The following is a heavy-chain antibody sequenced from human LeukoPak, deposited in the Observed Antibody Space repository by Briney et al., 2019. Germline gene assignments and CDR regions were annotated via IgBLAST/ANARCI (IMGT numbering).Heavy chain of an antibody. Sequence: SETLSLTCTVSGVSISSYYWSWIRQPPGKGLEWIGYIYYSGSTNYNPSLKSRVTISVDTSKDQFSLKLSSVTAADTAVYYCARGFDSSAYYYAYWGQGTLVTVSP. CDR3: ARGFDSSAYYYAY. V-gene: IGHV4-59*01. CDR2: IYYSGST. CDR1: GVSISSYY. D-gene: IGHD3-22*01. J-gene: IGHJ4*02.